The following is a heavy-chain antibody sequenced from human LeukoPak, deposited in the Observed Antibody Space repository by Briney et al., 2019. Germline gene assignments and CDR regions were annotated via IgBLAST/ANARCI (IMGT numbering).Heavy chain of an antibody. V-gene: IGHV3-23*01. CDR3: ARVLGFIAAADFWFDP. CDR2: ISGSGGST. CDR1: GFTFSSYA. D-gene: IGHD6-25*01. J-gene: IGHJ5*02. Sequence: PGGSPRLSCAASGFTFSSYAMSWVRQAPGKGLEWVSAISGSGGSTYYADSVKGRFTISRDNSKNTLYLQMNSLRAEDTAVYYCARVLGFIAAADFWFDPWGQGTLVTVSS.